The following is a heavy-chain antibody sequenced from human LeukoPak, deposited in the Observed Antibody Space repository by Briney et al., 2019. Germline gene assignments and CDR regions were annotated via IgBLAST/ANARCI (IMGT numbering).Heavy chain of an antibody. CDR1: GYTFTSYG. CDR2: ISAYNGNT. Sequence: GASVKVSCKASGYTFTSYGISWVRQAPGQGLEWMGRISAYNGNTNYAQKLQGRVTMTTDTSTSTAYMELRSLRSDDTAVYYCARDLEGDFDWFPGMDNAFDIWGQGTMVTVSS. D-gene: IGHD3-9*01. V-gene: IGHV1-18*01. CDR3: ARDLEGDFDWFPGMDNAFDI. J-gene: IGHJ3*02.